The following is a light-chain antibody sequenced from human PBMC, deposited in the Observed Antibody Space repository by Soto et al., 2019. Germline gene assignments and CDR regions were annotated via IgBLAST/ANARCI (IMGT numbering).Light chain of an antibody. V-gene: IGKV3-20*01. J-gene: IGKJ1*01. CDR3: QQYAGSPRT. CDR2: SAS. Sequence: ELVLTQSPDTLSLSPGARGTLSCRASQNLGTLYLAWFQQKSGQAPRLVIYSASRRATGIPDRFTGSVSGTDLTLTIHRVEPEDGEVYVCQQYAGSPRTFGQGTKVDIK. CDR1: QNLGTLY.